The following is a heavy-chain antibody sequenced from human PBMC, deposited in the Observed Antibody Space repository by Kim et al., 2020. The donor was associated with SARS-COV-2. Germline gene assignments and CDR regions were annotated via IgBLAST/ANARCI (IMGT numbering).Heavy chain of an antibody. J-gene: IGHJ4*02. CDR3: ARDPPLYSSIDFDY. CDR1: GFTFSSYS. CDR2: ISSSSSYI. Sequence: GGSLRLSCAASGFTFSSYSMNWVRQAPGKGLEWVSSISSSSSYIYYADSVKGRFTISRDNAKNSLYLQMNSLRAEDTAVYYCARDPPLYSSIDFDYWGQGTLVTVSS. D-gene: IGHD6-13*01. V-gene: IGHV3-21*01.